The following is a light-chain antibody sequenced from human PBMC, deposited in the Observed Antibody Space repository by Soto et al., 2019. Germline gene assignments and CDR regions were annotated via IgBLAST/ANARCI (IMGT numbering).Light chain of an antibody. J-gene: IGKJ1*01. CDR3: HQSYSTPT. Sequence: DIQMTQSPSSLSASVGDRVTIACRASQTISNYLNWYQQKLGKAPKLLIYAASTLQSGVPSRFSGSGSGTDFTLTISSLQPEDFATYYCHQSYSTPTFGQGTKVEIK. CDR2: AAS. V-gene: IGKV1-39*01. CDR1: QTISNY.